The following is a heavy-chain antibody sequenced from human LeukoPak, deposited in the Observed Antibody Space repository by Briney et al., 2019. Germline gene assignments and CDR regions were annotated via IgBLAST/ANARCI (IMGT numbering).Heavy chain of an antibody. CDR3: AKDGVRPDFGDYYSADF. V-gene: IGHV3-23*01. Sequence: GGSLRLSCAPSGLTFSRYAMTWVRQAPGKGLEWVSSTSGSGDRKYYADSVKSRFTISRDNSKNTLYLQMNSLRAEDTAVYYCAKDGVRPDFGDYYSADFWGQGTLVTVSS. D-gene: IGHD4-17*01. CDR2: TSGSGDRK. CDR1: GLTFSRYA. J-gene: IGHJ4*02.